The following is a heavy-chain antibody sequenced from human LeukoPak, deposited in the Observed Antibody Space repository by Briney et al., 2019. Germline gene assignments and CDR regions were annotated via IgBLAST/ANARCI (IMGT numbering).Heavy chain of an antibody. CDR3: ARGDYDFWSGYYTGSGYFDY. CDR2: INPSGGST. V-gene: IGHV1-46*03. CDR1: GYTFTSYY. Sequence: ASVKVSCKASGYTFTSYYMHWVRQAPGQGLEWMGIINPSGGSTSYAQKFQGRVTVTRDTSASTVYMELSSLRSEDTAVYYCARGDYDFWSGYYTGSGYFDYWGQGTLVTVSS. J-gene: IGHJ4*02. D-gene: IGHD3-3*01.